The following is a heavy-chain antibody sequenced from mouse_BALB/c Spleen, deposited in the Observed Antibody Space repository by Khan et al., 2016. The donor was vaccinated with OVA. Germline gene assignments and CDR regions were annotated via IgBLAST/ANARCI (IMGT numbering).Heavy chain of an antibody. V-gene: IGHV1-9*01. CDR2: ILPGTGNT. CDR3: ARPYYDDY. J-gene: IGHJ2*01. CDR1: GYAFRSYW. Sequence: QVQLQQSGAELMKPGASVKISCKATGYAFRSYWIEWVKQRPGHGLEWVGEILPGTGNTNYNEKFEGKATFTADTSSNTAYLQLSSLTSEDSAVYYCARPYYDDYWCQGTTLTVSS. D-gene: IGHD2-10*01.